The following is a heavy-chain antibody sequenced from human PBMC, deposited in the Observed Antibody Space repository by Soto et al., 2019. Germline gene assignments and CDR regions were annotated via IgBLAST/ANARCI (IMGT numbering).Heavy chain of an antibody. Sequence: QVQLVESGGGVVQPGRSLRLSCAASGFTFNTYAMHWVRQAPGKGLEWVAVISYDGGNKYYADSVKGRLTISRDNSKNTLYLQMNRLRAEDTAVYYCAKGQHCSSTSCYFSYYGMDVWGQGTTVAVSS. V-gene: IGHV3-30*18. CDR3: AKGQHCSSTSCYFSYYGMDV. CDR1: GFTFNTYA. D-gene: IGHD2-2*01. J-gene: IGHJ6*02. CDR2: ISYDGGNK.